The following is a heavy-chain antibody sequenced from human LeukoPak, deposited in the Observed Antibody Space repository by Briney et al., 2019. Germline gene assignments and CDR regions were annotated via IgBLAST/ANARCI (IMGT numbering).Heavy chain of an antibody. CDR1: GGSVSSGSYY. CDR3: ARDRTYYYDSKGSYNWFDP. J-gene: IGHJ5*02. V-gene: IGHV4-61*01. CDR2: IYYSGST. D-gene: IGHD3-22*01. Sequence: ETSETLSLTCTVSGGSVSSGSYYWSWIRQPPGKGLEWIGYIYYSGSTNYNPSLKSRVTISVDTSKNQFSLKLSSVTAADTAVYYCARDRTYYYDSKGSYNWFDPWGQGTLVTVSS.